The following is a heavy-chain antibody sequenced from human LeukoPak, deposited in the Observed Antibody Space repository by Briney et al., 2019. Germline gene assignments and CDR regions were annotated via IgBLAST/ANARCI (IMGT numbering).Heavy chain of an antibody. CDR2: INSDGSWT. V-gene: IGHV3-74*01. J-gene: IGHJ4*02. Sequence: GGSLRLSCAASGTYGMHWVRQAPGKGLVWVSHINSDGSWTGYADSVKGRFTISKDNAKNTVSLQMNNLRAEDTAVYYCVTFYETYWGRGTLVTVSS. CDR3: VTFYETY. D-gene: IGHD2/OR15-2a*01. CDR1: GTYG.